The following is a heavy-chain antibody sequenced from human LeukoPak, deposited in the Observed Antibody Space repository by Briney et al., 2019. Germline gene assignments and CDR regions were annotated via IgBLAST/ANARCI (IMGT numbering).Heavy chain of an antibody. J-gene: IGHJ4*02. CDR2: ISSSGSTI. D-gene: IGHD6-19*01. CDR1: GFTFSDYY. V-gene: IGHV3-11*04. CDR3: ASPAQQWRWYYLDY. Sequence: GGSLRLSCAASGFTFSDYYMSWIRQAPGKGLEWVSYISSSGSTIYYADSVKGRFTISRDNSKNTLYLQMNSLRAEDTAVYYCASPAQQWRWYYLDYWGQGTLVTVSS.